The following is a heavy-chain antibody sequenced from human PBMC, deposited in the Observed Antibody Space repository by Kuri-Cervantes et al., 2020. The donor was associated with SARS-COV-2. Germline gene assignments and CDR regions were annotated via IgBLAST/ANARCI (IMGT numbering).Heavy chain of an antibody. D-gene: IGHD4-17*01. CDR1: GGSFSGYD. CDR3: ARGGDYGDYFDY. J-gene: IGHJ4*02. CDR2: INHSGST. Sequence: SETLSLTCAVYGGSFSGYDWSWIRLPPGKGLEWIGEINHSGSTNYNPSLKSRVTISVDTSKNQFSLKLSSVTAADTAVYYCARGGDYGDYFDYWGQGTLVTVSS. V-gene: IGHV4-34*01.